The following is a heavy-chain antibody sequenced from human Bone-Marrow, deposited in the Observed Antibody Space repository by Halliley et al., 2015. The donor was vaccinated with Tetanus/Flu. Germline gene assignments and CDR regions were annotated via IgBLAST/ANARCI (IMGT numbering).Heavy chain of an antibody. CDR3: TRVGYYDDSGYMGFQH. Sequence: YIRSSGKTIYYAVTVQGRFTISRDNGKNSLFLQMNPLRAEVTALYYCTRVGYYDDSGYMGFQHWGQGTLVAVSS. D-gene: IGHD3-16*01. J-gene: IGHJ1*01. V-gene: IGHV3-48*03. CDR2: IRSSGKTI.